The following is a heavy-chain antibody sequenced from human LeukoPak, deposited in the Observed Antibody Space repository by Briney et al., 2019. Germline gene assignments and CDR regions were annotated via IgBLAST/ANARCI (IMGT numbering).Heavy chain of an antibody. V-gene: IGHV4-59*08. Sequence: PSETLSLTCTVSGGSISSYYWSWIRQPPGKGLERIGYIYYSGSTNYNPSLKSRVTISVDTSKNQFSLKLSSVTAADTAVYYCARLSAAYYGMDVWGQGTTVTVSS. CDR1: GGSISSYY. J-gene: IGHJ6*02. CDR2: IYYSGST. CDR3: ARLSAAYYGMDV. D-gene: IGHD6-13*01.